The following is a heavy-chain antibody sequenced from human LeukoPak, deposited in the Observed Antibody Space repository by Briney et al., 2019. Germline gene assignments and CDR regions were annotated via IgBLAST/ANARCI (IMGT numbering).Heavy chain of an antibody. Sequence: GESLKISCKGSGYSFTSYWIGWVRPMPGKGLEWMGIIYPGDSDTRYSPSFQGQVTISADKSISTAYLQWSSLKASDTAMYYCASAPDYGGNPNWFDPWGQGTLVTVSS. CDR3: ASAPDYGGNPNWFDP. D-gene: IGHD4-23*01. CDR1: GYSFTSYW. V-gene: IGHV5-51*01. J-gene: IGHJ5*02. CDR2: IYPGDSDT.